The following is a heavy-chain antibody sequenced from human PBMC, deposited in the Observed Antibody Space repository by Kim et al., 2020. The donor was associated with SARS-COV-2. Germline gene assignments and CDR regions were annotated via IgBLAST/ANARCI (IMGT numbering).Heavy chain of an antibody. CDR3: ARSLLYDSSGSDFDY. CDR2: INWNGGST. J-gene: IGHJ4*02. V-gene: IGHV3-20*04. Sequence: GGSLRLSCAASGFTFDDYGMSWVRQAPGKGLEWVSGINWNGGSTGYADSVKGRFTISRDNAKNSLYLQMNSLRAEDTALYYCARSLLYDSSGSDFDYWGQETLVTVSS. CDR1: GFTFDDYG. D-gene: IGHD3-22*01.